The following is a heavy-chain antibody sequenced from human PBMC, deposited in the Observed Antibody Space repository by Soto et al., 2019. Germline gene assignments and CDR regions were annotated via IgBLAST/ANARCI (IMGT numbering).Heavy chain of an antibody. CDR1: GFTFSSHW. CDR2: ISPDGSST. CDR3: ASFEGIVPVPGGEVAV. D-gene: IGHD2-8*02. J-gene: IGHJ6*04. Sequence: EVHLVESGGGLVQPGGSLRLSCAASGFTFSSHWMHWVRQAPGKGLVWVSRISPDGSSTSYADSVKGRYTIARDNAKYTPYLPMNRLRAQDTALYSSASFEGIVPVPGGEVAVGGEGTTVTVSS. V-gene: IGHV3-74*01.